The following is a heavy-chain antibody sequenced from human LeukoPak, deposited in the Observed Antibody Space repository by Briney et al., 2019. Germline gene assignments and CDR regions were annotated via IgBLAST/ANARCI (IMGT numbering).Heavy chain of an antibody. V-gene: IGHV1-24*01. CDR3: ATVRAYGYDSSGYYDY. D-gene: IGHD3-22*01. CDR2: FDPEDGET. Sequence: ASVKVSCKVSGYTLTELSMHWVRQAPGKGLEWMGGFDPEDGETIYAQKFQGRVTMTEDTSTDTAYMELSSLRSEDTAVYYCATVRAYGYDSSGYYDYWGQGTLVTVSS. J-gene: IGHJ4*02. CDR1: GYTLTELS.